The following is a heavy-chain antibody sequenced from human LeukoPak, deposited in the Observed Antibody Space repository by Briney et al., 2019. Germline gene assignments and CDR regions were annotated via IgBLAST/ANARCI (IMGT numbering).Heavy chain of an antibody. CDR2: ISGSGGST. Sequence: GGSLRLSCAASGFTFSSYAMSWVRQAPGKGLEWVSAISGSGGSTYYADSVKGRFTISRDNSKNTLNLQMNSLRAEDTAVYYCAKTPSGTLSAPTGYFDYWGQGTLVTVSS. CDR3: AKTPSGTLSAPTGYFDY. D-gene: IGHD1-14*01. J-gene: IGHJ4*02. CDR1: GFTFSSYA. V-gene: IGHV3-23*01.